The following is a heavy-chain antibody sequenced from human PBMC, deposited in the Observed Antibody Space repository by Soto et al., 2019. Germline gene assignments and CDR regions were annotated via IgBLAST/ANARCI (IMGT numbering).Heavy chain of an antibody. D-gene: IGHD2-21*02. CDR2: VNPSGGHT. Sequence: QVQLMQSGAEVKKPGASVKVSCKASGDTFTDYYIHWVRQAPGQGLEWMGTVNPSGGHTTYAQHFLGRVTMTRDTSTNTLYMELTSLTSDATAIYYCARGGHVVVVTAALDYWGQGTLVTVSS. CDR3: ARGGHVVVVTAALDY. CDR1: GDTFTDYY. V-gene: IGHV1-46*01. J-gene: IGHJ4*02.